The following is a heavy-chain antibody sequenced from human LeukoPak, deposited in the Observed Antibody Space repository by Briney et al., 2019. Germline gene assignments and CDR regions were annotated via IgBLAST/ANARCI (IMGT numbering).Heavy chain of an antibody. D-gene: IGHD3-16*01. Sequence: GGSLRLSCAASGFTFSSYSMNWVRQAPGKGLEWVSSISSSSSYIYYADSVKGRFTISRDNAKNTLYLQMNSLRAEDTAVYYCARDEGAGAFDIWGQGTMVTVSS. CDR2: ISSSSSYI. V-gene: IGHV3-21*01. CDR1: GFTFSSYS. J-gene: IGHJ3*02. CDR3: ARDEGAGAFDI.